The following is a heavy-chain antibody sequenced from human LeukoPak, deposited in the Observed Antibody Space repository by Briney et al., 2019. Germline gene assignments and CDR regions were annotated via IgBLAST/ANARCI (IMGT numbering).Heavy chain of an antibody. CDR3: ARERSVEVTGYYDYYGMDV. CDR2: ISYDGSNK. D-gene: IGHD2-21*02. Sequence: GGSLRLSCAASGFTFSSYAMHWVRQAPGKGLEWVAVISYDGSNKYYADSVKGRFTISRDNSKNSLYLQMNSLRAEDTAVYYCARERSVEVTGYYDYYGMDVWGQGTTVTVSS. V-gene: IGHV3-30*07. CDR1: GFTFSSYA. J-gene: IGHJ6*02.